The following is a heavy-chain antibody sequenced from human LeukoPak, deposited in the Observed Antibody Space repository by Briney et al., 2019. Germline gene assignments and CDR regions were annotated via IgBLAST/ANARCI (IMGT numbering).Heavy chain of an antibody. Sequence: SETLSLTCAVYGGSFSGYYWGWIRQPPGKGLEWIGSIYYSGSTYYNPSLKSRVTISVDTSKNQFSLKLSSVTAADTAVYYCARHGITMVRGVRDAFDIWGQGTMVTVSS. D-gene: IGHD3-10*01. J-gene: IGHJ3*02. CDR3: ARHGITMVRGVRDAFDI. CDR1: GGSFSGYY. CDR2: IYYSGST. V-gene: IGHV4-39*01.